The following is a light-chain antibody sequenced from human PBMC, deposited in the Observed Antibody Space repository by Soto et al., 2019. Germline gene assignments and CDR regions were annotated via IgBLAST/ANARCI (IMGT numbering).Light chain of an antibody. J-gene: IGKJ2*01. Sequence: DIVLTQSPDSLAVSLGERATINCKSSQSVLYSSNNKNYLAWYQQKAGQPLKLLIYWASTRESGVPNRCSGSGSGTDFTLTISSLQAEDVAVYYCQQYYSTPDTFGQGTKLEIK. V-gene: IGKV4-1*01. CDR1: QSVLYSSNNKNY. CDR2: WAS. CDR3: QQYYSTPDT.